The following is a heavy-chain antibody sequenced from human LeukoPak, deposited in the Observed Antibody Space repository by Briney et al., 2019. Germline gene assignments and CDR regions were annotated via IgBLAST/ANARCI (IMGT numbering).Heavy chain of an antibody. J-gene: IGHJ4*02. V-gene: IGHV4-4*07. CDR3: AKDQLIHYYDVLGY. Sequence: PSETLSLTCTVSGGSISSYYWSWIRQPAGKGLEWIGRIYTSGSTNYNPSLKSRVTMSVDTSKNQFSLKLSSVTAADTAVYYCAKDQLIHYYDVLGYWGQGTLVTVSS. CDR1: GGSISSYY. D-gene: IGHD3-22*01. CDR2: IYTSGST.